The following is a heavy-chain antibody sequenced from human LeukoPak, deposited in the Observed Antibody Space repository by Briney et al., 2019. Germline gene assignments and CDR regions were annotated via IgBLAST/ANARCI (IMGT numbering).Heavy chain of an antibody. CDR1: GFTFSSYA. V-gene: IGHV3-23*01. J-gene: IGHJ3*02. D-gene: IGHD3-22*01. CDR3: AKAYYYDSSGRAFDI. Sequence: GGSLRLSCAVSGFTFSSYAMSWVRQAPGKGLEWVSTISGSGGSTYYADSVKGRFTISRDNSKSTLFLKMNSLRAEDTAVYYCAKAYYYDSSGRAFDIWGQGTMVTVSS. CDR2: ISGSGGST.